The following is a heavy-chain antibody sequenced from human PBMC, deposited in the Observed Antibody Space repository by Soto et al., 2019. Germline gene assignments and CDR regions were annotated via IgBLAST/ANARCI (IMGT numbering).Heavy chain of an antibody. J-gene: IGHJ4*02. CDR1: GYTFTSYG. CDR3: ATDSPCTAALVPVDY. Sequence: ASVKVSCKASGYTFTSYGISWVRQAPGQGLEWMGWISAYNGNTNYAQKLQGRVTMTKDTSTSTAYMELRSLRSDDTAVYYCATDSPCTAALVPVDYWGQGTLVTVSS. CDR2: ISAYNGNT. D-gene: IGHD2-8*02. V-gene: IGHV1-18*01.